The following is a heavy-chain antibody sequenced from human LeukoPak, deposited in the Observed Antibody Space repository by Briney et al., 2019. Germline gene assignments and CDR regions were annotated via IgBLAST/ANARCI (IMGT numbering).Heavy chain of an antibody. CDR2: IKRDGSEK. CDR3: ARDHPYYDILTGYYISGTDY. V-gene: IGHV3-7*01. J-gene: IGHJ4*02. Sequence: PGGSLRLSCAASGFTFSNYWMNWVRQAPGKGLEWVANIKRDGSEKYYVDSVRGRFTISRDNVKNSLYLQLSSLKAEDTGIYYCARDHPYYDILTGYYISGTDYWGQGTLVTVSS. D-gene: IGHD3-9*01. CDR1: GFTFSNYW.